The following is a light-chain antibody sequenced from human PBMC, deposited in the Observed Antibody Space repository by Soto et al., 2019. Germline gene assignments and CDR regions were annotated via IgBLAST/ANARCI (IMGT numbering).Light chain of an antibody. CDR3: QHYKSYPWT. Sequence: DIQMTQSPSTMSAPVGDRVSITCRASQSIDSWLAWYQQKPGKAPKFLMYKASNLESGVPSRFSGSGSETEFTLTISSLQPDDFAIYYCQHYKSYPWTFGQGTKVDTK. CDR2: KAS. CDR1: QSIDSW. V-gene: IGKV1-5*03. J-gene: IGKJ1*01.